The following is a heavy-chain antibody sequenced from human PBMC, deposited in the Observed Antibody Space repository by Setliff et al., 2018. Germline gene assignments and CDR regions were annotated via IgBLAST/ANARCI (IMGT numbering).Heavy chain of an antibody. CDR2: IYPGDSIT. D-gene: IGHD3-10*01. CDR1: GYSFSTCW. V-gene: IGHV5-51*01. CDR3: ARHPYYYGSGTYLDNNNRWFDP. J-gene: IGHJ5*02. Sequence: PGASLKISCEGSGYSFSTCWIGWVRQMPGKGLEWMGIIYPGDSITRYSPSFQGQVTISVDKSINTAYLQWSSLRASDTAIYYCARHPYYYGSGTYLDNNNRWFDPWGQGTLVT.